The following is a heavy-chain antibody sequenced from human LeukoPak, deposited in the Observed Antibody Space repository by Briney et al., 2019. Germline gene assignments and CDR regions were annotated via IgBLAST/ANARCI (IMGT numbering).Heavy chain of an antibody. Sequence: GASVKVSCRASGYTFTSYDINWVRQATGQGLEWMGWMNPNSGNTGCAQKFQGRVTMTRNTSISTAYMELSSLRPEDTAVYYCAWLAGYSGYDSPLNPDAFDIWGQGTMVTVSS. V-gene: IGHV1-8*01. D-gene: IGHD5-12*01. CDR2: MNPNSGNT. J-gene: IGHJ3*02. CDR1: GYTFTSYD. CDR3: AWLAGYSGYDSPLNPDAFDI.